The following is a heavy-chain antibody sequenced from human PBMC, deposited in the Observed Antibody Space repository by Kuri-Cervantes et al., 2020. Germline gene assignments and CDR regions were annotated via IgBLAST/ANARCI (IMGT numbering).Heavy chain of an antibody. V-gene: IGHV3-23*01. D-gene: IGHD3-10*01. J-gene: IGHJ6*04. CDR2: SSDNT. CDR1: GFTFSSYS. Sequence: GGSLRLSCAASGFTFSSYSMSWVRQAPGKGLEWVSTSSDNTYYADSVKGRFTISRDNSKNTLYLQMNSLRAEDTAVYYCARGKDYYNSGSYFYVWGKGTTVTVSS. CDR3: ARGKDYYNSGSYFYV.